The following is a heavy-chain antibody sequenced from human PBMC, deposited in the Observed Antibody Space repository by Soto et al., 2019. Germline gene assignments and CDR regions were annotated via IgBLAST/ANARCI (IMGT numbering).Heavy chain of an antibody. CDR3: ARGHSTDCSNGVCSFFYNHEMDV. V-gene: IGHV1-2*04. CDR2: VNPKSGGT. D-gene: IGHD2-8*01. Sequence: ASVKVSCKASGYSFTDYHIHWVRQAPGQGLEWLGRVNPKSGGTSTAQKFQGWVTMTRDRSISTVYMELTRLRSDDTAVYFCARGHSTDCSNGVCSFFYNHEMDVWGQGTTVTVSS. J-gene: IGHJ6*02. CDR1: GYSFTDYH.